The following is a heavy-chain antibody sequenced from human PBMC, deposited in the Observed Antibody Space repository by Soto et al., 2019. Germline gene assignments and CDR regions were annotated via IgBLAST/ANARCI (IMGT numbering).Heavy chain of an antibody. CDR2: IRNKANSYTT. J-gene: IGHJ4*02. CDR1: GFTFSDKY. D-gene: IGHD3-10*01. V-gene: IGHV3-72*01. CDR3: ATYDSGRGGDFDY. Sequence: EVQLVESGGGLVQPGGSLRLSCAASGFTFSDKYMDWVRQAPGKGLEWVGRIRNKANSYTTEYAASVKGRFTISRDDSKTSLYLQMSSLKTEDTAVYYCATYDSGRGGDFDYWGQGTLVTVSS.